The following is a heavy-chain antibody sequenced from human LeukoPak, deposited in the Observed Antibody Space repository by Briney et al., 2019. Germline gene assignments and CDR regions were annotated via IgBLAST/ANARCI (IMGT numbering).Heavy chain of an antibody. CDR2: IGGSGDTT. CDR1: GFTFNIYG. J-gene: IGHJ4*02. D-gene: IGHD3-3*01. CDR3: AKDQRGLRFLEWLSPDQVYFDY. V-gene: IGHV3-23*01. Sequence: PGGSLRLSCAASGFTFNIYGMNWVRQAPGKGLEWVSGIGGSGDTTYFADSVKGRFTISRDNSQSTLYLQMNSLRAEDTAVYYCAKDQRGLRFLEWLSPDQVYFDYWGQGTLVTVSS.